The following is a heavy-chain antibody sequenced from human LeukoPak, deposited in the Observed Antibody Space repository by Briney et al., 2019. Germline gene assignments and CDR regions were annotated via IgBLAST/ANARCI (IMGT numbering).Heavy chain of an antibody. CDR2: IYHSGST. D-gene: IGHD6-19*01. J-gene: IGHJ3*02. CDR3: AREGAVAAVGAFDI. CDR1: GGSISSSNW. Sequence: SGTLSLTCAVSGGSISSSNWWSWVRQPPGKGLEWIGEIYHSGSTNYNPSLKSRVTISVDTSKNQFSLKLSSVTAADTAVYYCAREGAVAAVGAFDIWGQGTMVTVSS. V-gene: IGHV4-4*02.